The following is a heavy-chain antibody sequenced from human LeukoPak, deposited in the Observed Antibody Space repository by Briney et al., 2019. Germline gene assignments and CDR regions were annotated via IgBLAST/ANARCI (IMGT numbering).Heavy chain of an antibody. CDR2: IYYSGST. Sequence: SETLSLTWTVSGGSISSSSYYWGWIRQPPGKGLEWIGSIYYSGSTYYNPSLKSRVTISVDTSKNQFSLKLSSVTAADTAVYYCARRSYGLLYFDYWGQGTLVTVSS. CDR1: GGSISSSSYY. J-gene: IGHJ4*02. V-gene: IGHV4-39*01. D-gene: IGHD5-18*01. CDR3: ARRSYGLLYFDY.